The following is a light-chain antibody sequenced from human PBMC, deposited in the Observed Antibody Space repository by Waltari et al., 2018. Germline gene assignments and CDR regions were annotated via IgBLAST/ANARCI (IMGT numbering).Light chain of an antibody. Sequence: DIQMTQSPSSLSASVGDRVTITCQASQDINNFLNWYQQKPGRAPSPLIYDASNLETGVPSRFSGSGSGTHLTLTISSLQTEDSATYYCQQFDTLPPSFGGGTKVEI. CDR3: QQFDTLPPS. V-gene: IGKV1-33*01. CDR1: QDINNF. J-gene: IGKJ4*01. CDR2: DAS.